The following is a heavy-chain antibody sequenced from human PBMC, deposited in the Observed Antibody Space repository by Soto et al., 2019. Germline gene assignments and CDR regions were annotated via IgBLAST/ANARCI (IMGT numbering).Heavy chain of an antibody. CDR1: GFTFSDYF. Sequence: LRLSCAASGFTFSDYFMTWIRQAPGKGLQWVSYISSSGSANYADSVKGRFTTSRDNAKNSLYLQMNNLRVEDTALYYCARYSGSNTRAFDIWGQGTMVTVSS. J-gene: IGHJ3*02. CDR3: ARYSGSNTRAFDI. CDR2: ISSSGSA. V-gene: IGHV3-11*03. D-gene: IGHD1-26*01.